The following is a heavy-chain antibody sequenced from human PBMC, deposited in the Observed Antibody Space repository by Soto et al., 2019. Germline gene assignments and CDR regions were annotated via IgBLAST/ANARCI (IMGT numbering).Heavy chain of an antibody. CDR3: ARDQSSGRYYYYYYGMDV. J-gene: IGHJ6*02. CDR2: IYYSGST. Sequence: SETLSLTCTVSGGSISSGGYYWSWIRQHPGKGLEWIGYIYYSGSTYYNPSLKSRVTISVDTSKNQFSLKLSSVTAADTAVYYCARDQSSGRYYYYYYGMDVWGQGTTVTVSS. D-gene: IGHD6-19*01. V-gene: IGHV4-30-4*08. CDR1: GGSISSGGYY.